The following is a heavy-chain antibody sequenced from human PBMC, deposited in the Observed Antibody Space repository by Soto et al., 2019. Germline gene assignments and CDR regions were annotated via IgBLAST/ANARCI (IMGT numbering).Heavy chain of an antibody. J-gene: IGHJ4*02. V-gene: IGHV2-5*02. CDR3: AHSVYDILTGYYADF. Sequence: SGPTLVNPTQTLTLTCTFSGFSLSTSGVGVGWIRQPPGKALEWLALIYWDDDKRYSPSLKSRLTITRDTSKNQVVLTMTNMDPVDTATYYCAHSVYDILTGYYADFWGQGTLLTVSS. D-gene: IGHD3-9*01. CDR1: GFSLSTSGVG. CDR2: IYWDDDK.